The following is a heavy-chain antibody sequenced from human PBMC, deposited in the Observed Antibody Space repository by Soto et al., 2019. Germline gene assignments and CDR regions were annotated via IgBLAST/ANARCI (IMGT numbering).Heavy chain of an antibody. CDR1: GFTFSSYA. V-gene: IGHV3-30-3*01. CDR3: ARVGENYYYYYGMDV. Sequence: GGSLRLSCAASGFTFSSYAMHWVRQAPGKGLEWVAVISYDGSNKYYADSVKGRFTISRDNSKNTLYLQMNSLRAEDTAVYYCARVGENYYYYYGMDVWGQGTTVTVSS. J-gene: IGHJ6*02. CDR2: ISYDGSNK. D-gene: IGHD3-16*01.